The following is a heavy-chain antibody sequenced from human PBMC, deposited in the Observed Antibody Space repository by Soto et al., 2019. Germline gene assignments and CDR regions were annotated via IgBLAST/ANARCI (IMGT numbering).Heavy chain of an antibody. V-gene: IGHV3-23*01. CDR1: GFTFPDYA. CDR2: IRCSGGNK. J-gene: IGHJ4*01. D-gene: IGHD3-9*01. CDR3: AKDISFAD. Sequence: VGSLRLSCAASGFTFPDYAMHWVRQAPGKGLEWVSVIRCSGGNKYYADSVKGRFTISRDNSKNTLYLQMNSLRAEDTAVYYCAKDISFADWGHGTLVTGSS.